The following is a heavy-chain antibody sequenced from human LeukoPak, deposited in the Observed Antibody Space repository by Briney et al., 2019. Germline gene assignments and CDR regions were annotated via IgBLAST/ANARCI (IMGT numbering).Heavy chain of an antibody. J-gene: IGHJ4*02. Sequence: GGSLRLSCAASGFTFSSYAMSWVRQAPGKGLEWVSAISGSGGSTYYADSVKGRFTISRDNSKNTLYLQMNSLRAEDTAVYYCANMVGATSAPFDYWGQGTLVTVSS. V-gene: IGHV3-23*01. D-gene: IGHD1-26*01. CDR1: GFTFSSYA. CDR2: ISGSGGST. CDR3: ANMVGATSAPFDY.